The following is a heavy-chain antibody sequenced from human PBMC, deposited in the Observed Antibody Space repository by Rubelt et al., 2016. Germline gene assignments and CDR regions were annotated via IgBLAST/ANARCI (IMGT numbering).Heavy chain of an antibody. CDR1: GLTVRHNY. J-gene: IGHJ3*02. V-gene: IGHV3-53*04. D-gene: IGHD2-8*02. Sequence: EVQLVESGGGLVQPGGSLRLSCAASGLTVRHNYINWVRQAPGKGLEWVSIIYSDGNTYHADSVKGRFTISRHNSENTVYLQMKDRKPEDTARYYCARSATQSKLVLLDIWGQGTVVTVSS. CDR2: IYSDGNT. CDR3: ARSATQSKLVLLDI.